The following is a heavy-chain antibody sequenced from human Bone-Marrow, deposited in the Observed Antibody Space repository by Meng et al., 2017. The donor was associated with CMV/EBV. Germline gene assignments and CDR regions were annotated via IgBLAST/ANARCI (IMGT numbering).Heavy chain of an antibody. CDR3: ARDTLSGIVGATAPFDY. CDR2: ISSSSSYI. CDR1: GFTFSSYS. J-gene: IGHJ4*02. Sequence: GSLRLSCAASGFTFSSYSMNWVRQAPGKGLEWVSSISSSSSYIYYADSVKGRFTISRDNAKNSLYLQMNSLRAEDTAVYYCARDTLSGIVGATAPFDYWGQGTLVTVSS. D-gene: IGHD1-26*01. V-gene: IGHV3-21*01.